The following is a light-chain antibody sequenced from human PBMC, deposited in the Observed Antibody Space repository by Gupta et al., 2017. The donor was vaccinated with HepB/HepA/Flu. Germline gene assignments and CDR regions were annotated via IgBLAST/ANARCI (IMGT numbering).Light chain of an antibody. J-gene: IGKJ4*01. V-gene: IGKV2-30*01. CDR1: QSLVFSNGNTF. CDR2: QVS. Sequence: DVVLTQSPLSLPVTLGQPASISCRSSQSLVFSNGNTFLHWFQQRPGQSPRRLLYQVSKRDSGVPDRFSGSGSGTDFTLRSSRVEDEDVAIYYCGQGTHWPTFGGGTKVEIK. CDR3: GQGTHWPT.